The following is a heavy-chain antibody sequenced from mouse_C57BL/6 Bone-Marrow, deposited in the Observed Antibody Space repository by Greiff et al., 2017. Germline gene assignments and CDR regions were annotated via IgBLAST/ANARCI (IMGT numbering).Heavy chain of an antibody. D-gene: IGHD1-1*01. V-gene: IGHV1-64*01. CDR2: IHPNSGST. J-gene: IGHJ1*03. Sequence: VQLQQPGAELVKPGASVKLSCKASGYTFTSYWMHWVKQRPGQGLEWIGMIHPNSGSTNYNEKFKSKATLTVDKSSSTAYMQLSSLTSEDSAVYYCARRDYYGSLWYFDFWGTGTTVTVSS. CDR3: ARRDYYGSLWYFDF. CDR1: GYTFTSYW.